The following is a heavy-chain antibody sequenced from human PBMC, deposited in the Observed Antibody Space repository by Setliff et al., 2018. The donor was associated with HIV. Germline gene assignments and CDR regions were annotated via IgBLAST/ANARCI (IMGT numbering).Heavy chain of an antibody. D-gene: IGHD4-17*01. J-gene: IGHJ5*02. CDR1: GYTFTSYA. CDR3: ARALYGDYGGDINWLDP. Sequence: ASVQVSCKASGYTFTSYAMNWVRQAPGQGLEWMGWINTHTGSPTYAQAFTGRFVFSVATAVTTAYLQISSLKADDTAVYYCARALYGDYGGDINWLDPWGQGTLVTVSS. CDR2: INTHTGSP. V-gene: IGHV7-4-1*02.